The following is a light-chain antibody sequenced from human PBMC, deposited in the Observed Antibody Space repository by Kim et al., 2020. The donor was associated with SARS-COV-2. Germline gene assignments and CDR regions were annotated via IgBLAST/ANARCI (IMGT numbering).Light chain of an antibody. CDR2: AAS. CDR3: QQYYSYPRYT. Sequence: ACTGDRVTITCRASQGISSYLAWYQQKPGTAPKLLIYAASTLQSGVPSRFSGSGSGTDFTLTISCLQSEDFATYYCQQYYSYPRYTFGQGTKLEI. J-gene: IGKJ2*01. CDR1: QGISSY. V-gene: IGKV1-8*01.